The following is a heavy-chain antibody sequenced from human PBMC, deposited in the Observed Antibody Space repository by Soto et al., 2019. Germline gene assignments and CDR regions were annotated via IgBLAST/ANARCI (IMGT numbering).Heavy chain of an antibody. CDR1: GFTFSSYV. CDR2: ISYDGSNR. J-gene: IGHJ6*02. V-gene: IGHV3-30-3*01. D-gene: IGHD3-9*01. Sequence: QVQLVESGGGVVQPGRSLRLSCAASGFTFSSYVMHWVRQAPGKGLEWVAVISYDGSNRYYADSVKGRFTISRDNSKNTLYLQMNSLRAEDTAVYYCARDWWRYYDILTGYRNYHYYYGMDVWGQGTTVTVSS. CDR3: ARDWWRYYDILTGYRNYHYYYGMDV.